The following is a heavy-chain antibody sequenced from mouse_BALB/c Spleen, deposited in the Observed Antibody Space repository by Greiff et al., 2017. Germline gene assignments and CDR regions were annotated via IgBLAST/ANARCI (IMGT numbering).Heavy chain of an antibody. J-gene: IGHJ4*01. CDR3: ARYKAGYPHYYAMDY. Sequence: EVQLVESGPSLVKPSQTLSLTCSVTGDSITSGYWNWIRKFPGNKLEYMGYISYSGSTYYNPSLKSRISITRDTSKNQYYLQLNSVTTEDTATYYCARYKAGYPHYYAMDYWGQGTSVTVSS. V-gene: IGHV3-8*02. CDR1: GDSITSGY. CDR2: ISYSGST. D-gene: IGHD2-2*01.